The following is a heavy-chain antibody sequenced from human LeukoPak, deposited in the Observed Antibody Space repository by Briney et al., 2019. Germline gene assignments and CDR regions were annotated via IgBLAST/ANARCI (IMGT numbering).Heavy chain of an antibody. CDR3: AKKDSVRREFDY. J-gene: IGHJ4*02. Sequence: GGSLRLSCAASGFTFSSYAMSWVRQAPGKGLEWVSGISASGGSTNYAASVKGRFTISRDNSKDTLHLQMNSLRAEDTAVYHCAKKDSVRREFDYWGQGTLATVSS. V-gene: IGHV3-23*01. CDR1: GFTFSSYA. CDR2: ISASGGST.